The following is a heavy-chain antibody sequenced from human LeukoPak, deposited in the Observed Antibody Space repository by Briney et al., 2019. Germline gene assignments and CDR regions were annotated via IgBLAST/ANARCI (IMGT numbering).Heavy chain of an antibody. Sequence: SWIRQHPGKGLEWIGYIYYSGSTYYNPSLKSRVTISVDTSKNQFSLKLSSVTAADTAVYYCARAGEIAARPFDYWGQGTLVTVSS. V-gene: IGHV4-31*02. CDR3: ARAGEIAARPFDY. CDR2: IYYSGST. D-gene: IGHD6-6*01. J-gene: IGHJ4*02.